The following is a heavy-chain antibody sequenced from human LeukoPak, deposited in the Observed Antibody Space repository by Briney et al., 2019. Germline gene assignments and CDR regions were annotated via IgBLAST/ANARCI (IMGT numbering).Heavy chain of an antibody. Sequence: SETLSLTCTVSGGSISSYYWGWIRQPTGKGLEWIGNIFYSGSTYYNPSLKSRVTISVDTSKNQFSLKLSSVTAADTAVYYCATDGKYYSSGDYWGQGTLVTVSS. V-gene: IGHV4-39*02. CDR2: IFYSGST. D-gene: IGHD6-19*01. J-gene: IGHJ4*02. CDR1: GGSISSYY. CDR3: ATDGKYYSSGDY.